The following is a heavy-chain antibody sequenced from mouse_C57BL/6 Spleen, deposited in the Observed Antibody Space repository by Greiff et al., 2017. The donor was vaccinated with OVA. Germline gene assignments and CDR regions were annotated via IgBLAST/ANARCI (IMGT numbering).Heavy chain of an antibody. CDR3: ARDLALDY. Sequence: QVQLQQPGAELVKPGASVKLSCKASGYTFTSYWMQWVKQRPGQGLEWIGEIDPSDSYTTYNQKFKGKATLTVDTSSSTAYMQLSSLTSEDSAVYYCARDLALDYWGQGTTLTVSS. CDR2: IDPSDSYT. V-gene: IGHV1-50*01. J-gene: IGHJ2*01. CDR1: GYTFTSYW.